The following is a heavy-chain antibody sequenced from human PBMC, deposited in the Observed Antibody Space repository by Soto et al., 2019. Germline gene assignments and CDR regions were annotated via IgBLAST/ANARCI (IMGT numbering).Heavy chain of an antibody. CDR3: AIETTDIRCYYY. Sequence: GGSLSLSGGVSGLTFRSYAMSWVREAPEKGLDWGSVISGSGVITYSADSVKGRFTISRDNSKNILYLQMNSLRAEDTAVYYLAIETTDIRCYYY. CDR2: ISGSGVIT. V-gene: IGHV3-23*01. D-gene: IGHD4-17*01. J-gene: IGHJ6*01. CDR1: GLTFRSYA.